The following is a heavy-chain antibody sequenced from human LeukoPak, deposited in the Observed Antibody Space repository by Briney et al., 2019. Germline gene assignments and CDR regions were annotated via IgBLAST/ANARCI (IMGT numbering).Heavy chain of an antibody. D-gene: IGHD3-3*01. CDR2: IWYDGSNK. CDR3: ARDSPYDFWSGPFDY. CDR1: GFTFSSYA. Sequence: GGSLRLSCAASGFTFSSYAMHWVRQAPGKGLEWVAVIWYDGSNKYYADSVKGRFTISRDNSKNTLYLQMNSLRAEDTAVYYCARDSPYDFWSGPFDYWGQGTLVTVSS. J-gene: IGHJ4*02. V-gene: IGHV3-33*08.